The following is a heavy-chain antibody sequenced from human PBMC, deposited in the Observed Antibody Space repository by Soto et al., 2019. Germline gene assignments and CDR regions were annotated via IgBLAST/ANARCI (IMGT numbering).Heavy chain of an antibody. CDR2: INPNSGGT. V-gene: IGHV1-2*04. CDR1: GYTFTGYY. J-gene: IGHJ4*02. CDR3: AREGLGRAVAGDFDY. D-gene: IGHD6-19*01. Sequence: QVQLVQSGAEVKKPGASVKVSCKTSGYTFTGYYLHWVRQAPGQGLEWMGWINPNSGGTNYAQKFQGWGTMTRDTSITTAYMELSRLRSDDTAVYYCAREGLGRAVAGDFDYWGQGTLVTVSS.